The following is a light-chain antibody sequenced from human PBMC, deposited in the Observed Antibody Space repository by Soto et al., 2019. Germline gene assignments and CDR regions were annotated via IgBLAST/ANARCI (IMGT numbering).Light chain of an antibody. J-gene: IGKJ2*01. CDR3: QHYGASQYT. CDR1: QSVTSSN. V-gene: IGKV3-20*01. CDR2: GAS. Sequence: IVLTQSPGTLSLSPGETAILSCRASQSVTSSNLAWYQQRPGQAPRLLIYGASNRATGIAERFSGSGSGADFRLTISRLEPEDFAVYHCQHYGASQYTFGQGTKLELK.